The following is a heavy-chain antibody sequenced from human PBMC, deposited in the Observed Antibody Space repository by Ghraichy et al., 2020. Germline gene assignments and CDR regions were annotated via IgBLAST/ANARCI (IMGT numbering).Heavy chain of an antibody. CDR3: ARAGYYYDSSGYYRVERYYFDY. D-gene: IGHD3-22*01. V-gene: IGHV3-48*02. Sequence: GGSLRLSCAASGFTFSRYSMNWVRQAPGKGLEWVSHISSSSSTIYYADSVKGRFTISRDNAKNSLYLQMNSLRDEDTAVYYCARAGYYYDSSGYYRVERYYFDYWGQGTLVTVSS. CDR2: ISSSSSTI. J-gene: IGHJ4*02. CDR1: GFTFSRYS.